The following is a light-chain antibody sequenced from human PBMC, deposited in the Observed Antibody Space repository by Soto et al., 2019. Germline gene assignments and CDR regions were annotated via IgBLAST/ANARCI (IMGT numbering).Light chain of an antibody. CDR3: SSSTSSDTLL. CDR1: SSDVGGYNY. Sequence: QSVLTQPASVSGSPGQSITISCTGTSSDVGGYNYVSWYQQHPDKAPKLMIYEVSNRPSGVSNRFSGSKSGNTASLTISGLQAEDEADYYCSSSTSSDTLLFGGGTKLTVL. CDR2: EVS. V-gene: IGLV2-14*01. J-gene: IGLJ2*01.